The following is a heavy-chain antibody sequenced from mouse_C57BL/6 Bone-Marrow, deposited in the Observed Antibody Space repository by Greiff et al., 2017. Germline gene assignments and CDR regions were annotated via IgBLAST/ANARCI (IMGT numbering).Heavy chain of an antibody. J-gene: IGHJ2*01. CDR1: GFSLTSYG. V-gene: IGHV2-6*01. D-gene: IGHD1-1*01. Sequence: VKLMESGPGLVAPSQSLSITCTVSGFSLTSYGVDWVRQSPGKGLEWLGVIWGVGSTNYNSALKSRLSISKDNSKSQVFLKMNSLQTDDTAMYYCASPYYYGSSYGQLDYWGQGTTLTVSS. CDR2: IWGVGST. CDR3: ASPYYYGSSYGQLDY.